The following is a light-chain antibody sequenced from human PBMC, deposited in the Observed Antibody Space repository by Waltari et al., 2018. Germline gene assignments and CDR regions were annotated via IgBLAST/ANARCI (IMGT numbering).Light chain of an antibody. V-gene: IGLV4-69*01. Sequence: QLVLTQSPSASASLGVSVKPTCTLSSEHSSNAIAWHHQQPEKGPRYLMKLHSDGRHTKGDGIPDRFSGSSSGAERYLTISSLQSEDEGDYYCQTWGTGIVVFGGGTKLTVL. CDR2: LHSDGRH. CDR1: SEHSSNA. CDR3: QTWGTGIVV. J-gene: IGLJ2*01.